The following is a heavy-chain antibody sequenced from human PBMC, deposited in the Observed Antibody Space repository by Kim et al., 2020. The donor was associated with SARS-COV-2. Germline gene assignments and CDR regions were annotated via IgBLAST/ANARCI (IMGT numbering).Heavy chain of an antibody. CDR3: ARYLFTMVQGVIIHRPYYGRDV. J-gene: IGHJ6*02. CDR1: GFTFSSYA. Sequence: GGSLRLSCAASGFTFSSYAMHWVRQAPGKGLEWVAVISYDGSNKYYVDSVKGRFTISRDNSKNTLYLQMNSLRAEDTAVYYCARYLFTMVQGVIIHRPYYGRDVWGQGTTVTVSS. D-gene: IGHD3-10*01. CDR2: ISYDGSNK. V-gene: IGHV3-30*04.